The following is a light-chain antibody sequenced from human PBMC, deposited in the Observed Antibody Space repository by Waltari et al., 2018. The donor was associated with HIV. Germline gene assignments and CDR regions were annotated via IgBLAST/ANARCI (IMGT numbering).Light chain of an antibody. Sequence: QSALTQPASVSGSPGPSITISCSGNSRAVGSYNLVFRFQQHPSNIPKLIIYEGSKRPSGVSDRFSGSKSGRTASLTVSGLQAEDEADYYCSSYAGADTWVFGGGTKLTVL. CDR1: SRAVGSYNL. V-gene: IGLV2-23*01. CDR2: EGS. J-gene: IGLJ3*02. CDR3: SSYAGADTWV.